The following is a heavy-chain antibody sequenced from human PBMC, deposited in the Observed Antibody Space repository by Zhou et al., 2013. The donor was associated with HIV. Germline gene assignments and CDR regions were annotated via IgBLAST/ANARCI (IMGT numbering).Heavy chain of an antibody. V-gene: IGHV1-18*01. J-gene: IGHJ4*01. D-gene: IGHD2-2*01. CDR1: GYAFISYG. CDR2: ISVYSGNT. CDR3: ARDEDTSCFHCPPSPSFDY. Sequence: QVQLVQSGTEVKKPGASVKVSCKASGYAFISYGINWVRQAPGQGLEWMGWISVYSGNTNYAQKFQGRVTMTTDRSTSTAYMDLRSLGSDDTAVYYCARDEDTSCFHCPPSPSFDYWGQGPWSPSPQ.